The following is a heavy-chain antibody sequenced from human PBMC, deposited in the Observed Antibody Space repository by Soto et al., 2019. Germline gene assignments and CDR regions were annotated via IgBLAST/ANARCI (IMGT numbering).Heavy chain of an antibody. CDR3: ARERGSGRTFDY. V-gene: IGHV3-48*01. Sequence: EVQLVESGGDLVQPGGSLRLSCAASGFTFSTYSMNWVRQAPGKGLEWVSSISSSSTIYYADSVKGRFTISRDNVQNSLYLQMHSLRAEDTAVYYCARERGSGRTFDYWGQGTLVTVSS. D-gene: IGHD6-19*01. CDR2: ISSSSTI. J-gene: IGHJ4*02. CDR1: GFTFSTYS.